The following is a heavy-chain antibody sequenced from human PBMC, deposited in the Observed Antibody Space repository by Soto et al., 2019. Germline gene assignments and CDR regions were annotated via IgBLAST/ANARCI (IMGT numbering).Heavy chain of an antibody. V-gene: IGHV3-23*01. CDR1: GFTFSSYA. CDR2: ISGSGGST. D-gene: IGHD2-2*01. J-gene: IGHJ4*02. Sequence: GGSLRLSCASSGFTFSSYAMSWVRQAPGKGLEWVSAISGSGGSTYYADSVKGRFTISRDNSKNTLYLQMDSLRAEDTAVYYCAKEVDEYYYFDYWGQGTLVTVSS. CDR3: AKEVDEYYYFDY.